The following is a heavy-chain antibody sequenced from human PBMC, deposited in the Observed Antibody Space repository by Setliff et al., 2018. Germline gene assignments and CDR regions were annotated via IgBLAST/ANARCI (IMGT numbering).Heavy chain of an antibody. J-gene: IGHJ4*02. CDR3: ARDLVGATADF. D-gene: IGHD1-26*01. CDR2: IHSGGRT. CDR1: GDSISNTNYY. V-gene: IGHV4-39*02. Sequence: SETLSLTCSVSGDSISNTNYYWGWIRQPPGKGLEWIGHIHSGGRTTTYADSVMGRFTISRDNAKNTVYLQMNSLRAEDTAVYYCARDLVGATADFWGQGTLVTVSS.